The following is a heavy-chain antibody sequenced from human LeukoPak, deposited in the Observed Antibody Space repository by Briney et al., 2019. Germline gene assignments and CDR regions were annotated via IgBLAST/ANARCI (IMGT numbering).Heavy chain of an antibody. CDR3: ARRYGGATD. V-gene: IGHV4-34*01. Sequence: SETLSLTCAVYGGSFSGYYCSWIRQPPGKGLEWIGEINHSGSTNYNPSLKSRVTISVDTSKNQFSLKLSSVTAADTAVYYCARRYGGATDWGQGTLVTVSS. D-gene: IGHD1-26*01. CDR1: GGSFSGYY. CDR2: INHSGST. J-gene: IGHJ4*02.